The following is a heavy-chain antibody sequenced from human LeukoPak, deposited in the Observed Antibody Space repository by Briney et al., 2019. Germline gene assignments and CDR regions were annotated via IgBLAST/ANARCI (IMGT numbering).Heavy chain of an antibody. J-gene: IGHJ4*02. CDR2: ISTGGTST. Sequence: SGGSLRLSCAASGFTFSSYSMSWVRQAPGKGLEWVSAISTGGTSTYYADSVKGRFTISRDNPKNTLSLQMNNLRAEDTAVYYCAKLGTTNPLYFFDYWGQGTLVTVSS. D-gene: IGHD1-26*01. CDR1: GFTFSSYS. CDR3: AKLGTTNPLYFFDY. V-gene: IGHV3-23*01.